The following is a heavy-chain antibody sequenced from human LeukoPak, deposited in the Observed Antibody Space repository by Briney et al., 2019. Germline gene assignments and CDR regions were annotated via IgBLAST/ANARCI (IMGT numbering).Heavy chain of an antibody. Sequence: GESLKISCKGSGYSFTSYWIGWVRQMPGKGLGWMGIIYPGDSDTRYSPSFQGQVTISADKSISTAYLQWSSLKASDTAMYYCARHELVELRRGVVPAAIGYRYYYYMDVWGKGTTVTVSS. CDR1: GYSFTSYW. CDR2: IYPGDSDT. J-gene: IGHJ6*03. D-gene: IGHD2-2*02. CDR3: ARHELVELRRGVVPAAIGYRYYYYMDV. V-gene: IGHV5-51*01.